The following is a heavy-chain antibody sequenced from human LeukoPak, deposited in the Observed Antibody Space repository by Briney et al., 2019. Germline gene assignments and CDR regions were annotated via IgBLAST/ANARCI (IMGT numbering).Heavy chain of an antibody. J-gene: IGHJ6*02. CDR1: GGSFSGYY. CDR2: INHSGST. CDR3: ARQSSDILTGYYRGPYYYYGMDV. D-gene: IGHD3-9*01. V-gene: IGHV4-34*01. Sequence: SETLSLTCAVYGGSFSGYYWSWIRQPPGKGLEWIGEINHSGSTNYNPSLKSRVTISVDTSKNQFSLKLSSVTAADTAVYYCARQSSDILTGYYRGPYYYYGMDVWGQGTTVTVSS.